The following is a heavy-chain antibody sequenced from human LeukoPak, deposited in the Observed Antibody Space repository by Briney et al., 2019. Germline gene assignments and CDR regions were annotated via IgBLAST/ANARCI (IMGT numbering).Heavy chain of an antibody. CDR3: ARVRAGCCDAYDI. V-gene: IGHV4-34*01. Sequence: GSLRLSCAASGFTFSSYEMNWVRQAPGKGLEWIAEMDHRGSAHYNPSLKSRVSISLDMSKNHYSLNLSSVTAADTAVFYCARVRAGCCDAYDIWGQGTMVTVSS. J-gene: IGHJ3*02. CDR1: GFTFSSYE. CDR2: MDHRGSA. D-gene: IGHD1-14*01.